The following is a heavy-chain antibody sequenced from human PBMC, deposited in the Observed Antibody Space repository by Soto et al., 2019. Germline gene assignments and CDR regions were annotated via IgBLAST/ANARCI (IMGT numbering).Heavy chain of an antibody. Sequence: QVQLVQSGAEVQKPGSSVKVSCKASGGTFSSYTISWVRQAPGQGLEWMGRIIPILGIANYAQKFQGRVTITADKSTSTAYMELSSLRSEDTAVYYCASIYSGYDSSPFDYWGQGTLVTVSS. D-gene: IGHD5-12*01. CDR2: IIPILGIA. CDR3: ASIYSGYDSSPFDY. CDR1: GGTFSSYT. J-gene: IGHJ4*02. V-gene: IGHV1-69*02.